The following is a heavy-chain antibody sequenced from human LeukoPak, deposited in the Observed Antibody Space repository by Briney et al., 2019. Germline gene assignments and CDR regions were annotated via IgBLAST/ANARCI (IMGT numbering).Heavy chain of an antibody. J-gene: IGHJ2*01. CDR1: GGSFSGYY. V-gene: IGHV4-34*01. Sequence: SETLSLTCAVYGGSFSGYYWSWIRQPPGKGLEWIGEINHSGSTNYNPSLKSRVTISVDTSKNQFSLKLSSVTAADTAVYYRARVTSDSSGYYYLNWYSDLWGRGTLVTVSS. CDR2: INHSGST. CDR3: ARVTSDSSGYYYLNWYSDL. D-gene: IGHD3-22*01.